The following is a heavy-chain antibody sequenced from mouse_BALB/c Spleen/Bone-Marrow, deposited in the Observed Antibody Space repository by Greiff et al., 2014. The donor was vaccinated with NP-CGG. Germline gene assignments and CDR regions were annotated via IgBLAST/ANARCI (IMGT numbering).Heavy chain of an antibody. Sequence: EVQRVESGADLVKPGASVKLSCTTSGFNIKDTFMNWVKQRPEQGLEWIGRIDPASGNTKYDPKFQGKATITADTSSNKVSLQLSGLTSEDTAVYYCAHDAPFTYWGQGTLVTVSA. J-gene: IGHJ3*01. CDR3: AHDAPFTY. CDR2: IDPASGNT. D-gene: IGHD2-3*01. CDR1: GFNIKDTF. V-gene: IGHV14-3*02.